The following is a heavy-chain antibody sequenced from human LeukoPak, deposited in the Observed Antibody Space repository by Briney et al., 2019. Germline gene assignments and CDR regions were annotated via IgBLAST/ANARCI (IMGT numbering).Heavy chain of an antibody. J-gene: IGHJ4*02. CDR3: ARAYSRSYSHFDD. CDR1: GGSICGYY. D-gene: IGHD1-26*01. V-gene: IGHV4-4*09. CDR2: IYTSGST. Sequence: KPSETLSLTCTVSGGSICGYYWSWIRQPPGKGLEWIGYIYTSGSTNYSPSLKSRVTISVDTSKNQFSLRLSSVTAADTAMYFCARAYSRSYSHFDDWGQGTLVTVSS.